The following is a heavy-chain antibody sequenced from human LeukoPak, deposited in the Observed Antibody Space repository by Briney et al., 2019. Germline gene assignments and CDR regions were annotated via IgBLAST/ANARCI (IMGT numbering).Heavy chain of an antibody. V-gene: IGHV1-18*01. CDR1: GYTFTSYG. Sequence: ASVKASCKASGYTFTSYGIGWVRQAPGQGLEWMGWISAYNGNTNYAQKLQGRVTMTTDTSTSTAYMELRSLRSDDTAVYYCASSLERLGAFDIWGQGTMVTVSS. J-gene: IGHJ3*02. D-gene: IGHD1-1*01. CDR3: ASSLERLGAFDI. CDR2: ISAYNGNT.